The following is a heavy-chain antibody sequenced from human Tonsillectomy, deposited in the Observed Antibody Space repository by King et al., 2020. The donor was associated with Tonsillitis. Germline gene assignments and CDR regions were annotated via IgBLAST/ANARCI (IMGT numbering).Heavy chain of an antibody. D-gene: IGHD3-16*02. V-gene: IGHV3-7*01. Sequence: VQLVESGGGLVQPGGSLRLSCAASGFTFSRYWMTWVRQAPGEGLEWVAHIKQDGSEKNYVDSVKGRFTISRDNANNSLYLQMNSLGAEDTAVYYCARESSGLDPWGQGTLVTVSS. CDR2: IKQDGSEK. CDR1: GFTFSRYW. CDR3: ARESSGLDP. J-gene: IGHJ5*02.